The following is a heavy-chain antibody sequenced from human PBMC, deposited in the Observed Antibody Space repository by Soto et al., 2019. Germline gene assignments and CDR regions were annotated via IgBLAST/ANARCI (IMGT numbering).Heavy chain of an antibody. CDR1: GYTFTGYY. V-gene: IGHV1-2*04. J-gene: IGHJ6*02. Sequence: ASVKVSCKASGYTFTGYYMHWVRQAPGQGLEWMGWINPNSGGTNYAQKFQGWVTMTRDTSISTAYMELSRLRSDDTAVYYCARGRGPLLWGSPPYYCYGMDVWGQGTTVTVSS. CDR3: ARGRGPLLWGSPPYYCYGMDV. CDR2: INPNSGGT. D-gene: IGHD3-16*01.